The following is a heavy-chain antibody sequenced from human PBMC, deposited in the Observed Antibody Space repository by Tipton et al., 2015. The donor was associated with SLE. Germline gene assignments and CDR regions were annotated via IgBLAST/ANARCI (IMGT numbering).Heavy chain of an antibody. J-gene: IGHJ4*02. CDR3: ASGGYSSVTDY. D-gene: IGHD6-19*01. CDR2: INHSGST. V-gene: IGHV4-39*07. CDR1: GGSISSSSYY. Sequence: LRLSCTVSGGSISSSSYYWSWIRQPPGKGLEWIGEINHSGSTNYNPSLKSRVTISVDTSKNQFSLKLSSVTAADTAVYYCASGGYSSVTDYWGQGTLVTVSS.